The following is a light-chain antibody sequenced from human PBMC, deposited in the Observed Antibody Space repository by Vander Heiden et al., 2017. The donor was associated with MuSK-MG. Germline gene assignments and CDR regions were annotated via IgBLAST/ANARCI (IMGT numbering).Light chain of an antibody. J-gene: IGKJ3*01. CDR1: QSISSY. Sequence: DIQLTQSPSSLSASVGDRVTITCRASQSISSYLNWYQQKPGKVPKLLIYDVSNLETGVPSRFSGGGFGTDFTLTITSLQPEDFATYFCQKDYNIPQTFGHGTKVDIK. CDR3: QKDYNIPQT. V-gene: IGKV1-33*01. CDR2: DVS.